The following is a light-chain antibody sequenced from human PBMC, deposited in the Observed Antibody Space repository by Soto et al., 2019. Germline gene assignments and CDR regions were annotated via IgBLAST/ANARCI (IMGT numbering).Light chain of an antibody. CDR3: RSYTSSSTYV. J-gene: IGLJ1*01. V-gene: IGLV2-18*02. Sequence: QSALTQPPSVSGSPGQSVAISCTGTSSDVGGSNGVSWYQQPPGTAPKLIIYDVSNRPSGVPDRFSGSKPGNTASLIISGLQAEDEGGYYCRSYTSSSTYVFGTGTKAPS. CDR1: SSDVGGSNG. CDR2: DVS.